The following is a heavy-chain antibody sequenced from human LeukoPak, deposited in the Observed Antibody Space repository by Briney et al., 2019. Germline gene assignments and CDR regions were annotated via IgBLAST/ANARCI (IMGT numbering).Heavy chain of an antibody. D-gene: IGHD6-19*01. V-gene: IGHV3-33*08. Sequence: PGGSLRLSCAASGFTVGSNYMTWVRQAPGKGLEWVAVIWFDGSNKYYADSVKGRLTISRDNSKNTLYLQVNSLRAEDTAVYYCARESTPAVAGYWGQGTRVTVSS. CDR1: GFTVGSNY. J-gene: IGHJ4*02. CDR3: ARESTPAVAGY. CDR2: IWFDGSNK.